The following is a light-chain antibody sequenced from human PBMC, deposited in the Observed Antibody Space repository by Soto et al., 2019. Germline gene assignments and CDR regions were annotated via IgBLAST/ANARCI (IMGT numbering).Light chain of an antibody. J-gene: IGKJ1*01. CDR2: AAT. CDR1: QSISSY. Sequence: DIQMTQSTSSLSASVGDRVTITCRASQSISSYLNWYQQKPGTAPRLLIYAATSLQTGVPSRFSGGGSGADFTLTVSDLQPEDLATYYCQQTYSTPHTFGQGTKVDIK. CDR3: QQTYSTPHT. V-gene: IGKV1-39*01.